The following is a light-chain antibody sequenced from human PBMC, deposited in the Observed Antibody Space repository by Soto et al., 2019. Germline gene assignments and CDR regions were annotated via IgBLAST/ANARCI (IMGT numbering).Light chain of an antibody. J-gene: IGKJ2*01. CDR1: QSVSSY. Sequence: EIVLTQSTASLSLSPGERATLSYRASQSVSSYLAWYQQKPGQAPRLLIYDASNRATGIPARFSGSGSGTDFTLTISSLEPEDFAVYYCQQRSNWPPNTFGQGTKLEIK. V-gene: IGKV3-11*01. CDR3: QQRSNWPPNT. CDR2: DAS.